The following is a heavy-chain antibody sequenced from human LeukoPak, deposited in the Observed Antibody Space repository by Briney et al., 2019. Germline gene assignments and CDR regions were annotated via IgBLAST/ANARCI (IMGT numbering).Heavy chain of an antibody. D-gene: IGHD6-19*01. CDR3: AKAGSGWYGDSPSES. V-gene: IGHV3-23*01. J-gene: IGHJ5*02. Sequence: PGGSLRLSCAASGYTFRNYAMSWVRQAPGQGLEWVSGITGSAHITYHAGSVKGRFTISRDNSNNTLYLQMNSLRAEDTAVYYCAKAGSGWYGDSPSESWGQGILVTVSS. CDR1: GYTFRNYA. CDR2: ITGSAHIT.